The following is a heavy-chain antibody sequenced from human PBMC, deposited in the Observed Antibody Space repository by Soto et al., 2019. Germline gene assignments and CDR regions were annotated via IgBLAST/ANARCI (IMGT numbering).Heavy chain of an antibody. CDR2: INPSGGST. V-gene: IGHV1-46*01. CDR1: GYTFTSYY. Sequence: QVQLVQSGAEVKKPGASVKVSCKTSGYTFTSYYMHWVRQAPGQGLEWMGIINPSGGSTSYAQKFQGRVTMTRDTSTSTVYMELSSLRSEDTAVYYCARDTTVTTFDYWGQGTLVTVSS. CDR3: ARDTTVTTFDY. D-gene: IGHD4-17*01. J-gene: IGHJ4*02.